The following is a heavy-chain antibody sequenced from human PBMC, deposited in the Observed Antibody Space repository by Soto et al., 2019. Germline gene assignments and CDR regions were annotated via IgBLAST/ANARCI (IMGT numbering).Heavy chain of an antibody. D-gene: IGHD3-22*01. CDR1: GFTFSSYS. Sequence: GGSLRLSCAASGFTFSSYSMNWVRQAPGKGLEWVSSISSSSSYIYYADSVKGRFTISRDNAKNSLYLQMNSLRAEDTAVYYCARAVGLYYYDSSGYPYGMDVWGQGTTVTV. CDR2: ISSSSSYI. CDR3: ARAVGLYYYDSSGYPYGMDV. J-gene: IGHJ6*02. V-gene: IGHV3-21*01.